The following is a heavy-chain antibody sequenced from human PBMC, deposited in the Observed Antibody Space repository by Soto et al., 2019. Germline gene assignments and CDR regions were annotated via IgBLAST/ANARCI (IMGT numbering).Heavy chain of an antibody. CDR3: TKDRSNTLDGMDV. V-gene: IGHV3-33*06. J-gene: IGHJ6*02. CDR1: GISFRTYG. Sequence: GGSLRLSCAASGISFRTYGMHWVRQAPGKGLEWVAVIWYDGSDKYYADSVKGRFTISRDNSKNTLFLQLNSLRAEDTAVYYCTKDRSNTLDGMDVWGQGTTVTVSS. D-gene: IGHD4-4*01. CDR2: IWYDGSDK.